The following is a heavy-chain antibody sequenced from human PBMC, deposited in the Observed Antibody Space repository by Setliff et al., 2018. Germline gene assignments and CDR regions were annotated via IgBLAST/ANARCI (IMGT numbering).Heavy chain of an antibody. Sequence: SVKVSCKASGGTLSNSAINWVRQAPGQGLEWMGGINPIFGTADYTQNFQGRLTITTDESTSTAYMQLSSLRSEDTAIYYCATERGLVVSATDYYYYVDVWGKGTTVTVSS. V-gene: IGHV1-69*05. CDR1: GGTLSNSA. D-gene: IGHD2-8*02. J-gene: IGHJ6*03. CDR2: INPIFGTA. CDR3: ATERGLVVSATDYYYYVDV.